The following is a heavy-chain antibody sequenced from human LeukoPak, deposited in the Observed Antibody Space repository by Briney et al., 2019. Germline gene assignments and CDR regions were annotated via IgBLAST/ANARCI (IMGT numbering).Heavy chain of an antibody. CDR2: ISSSSSTI. J-gene: IGHJ4*02. Sequence: GGSLRLSCAASGFTFSSYSMNWVRQAPGKGLEWVSYISSSSSTIYYADSVKGRFTISRDNAKNSLYLQMNSLRDEDTAVYYCARLGYCGSTSCYTDYWGQGTLVTVPS. D-gene: IGHD2-2*02. CDR1: GFTFSSYS. V-gene: IGHV3-48*02. CDR3: ARLGYCGSTSCYTDY.